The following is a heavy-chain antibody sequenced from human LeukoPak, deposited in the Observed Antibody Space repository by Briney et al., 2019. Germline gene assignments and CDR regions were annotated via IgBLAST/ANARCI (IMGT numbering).Heavy chain of an antibody. V-gene: IGHV3-30-3*01. CDR2: ISYDGSNK. CDR1: GFTFSSYA. CDR3: ARGGYSSGWSQGGLDY. Sequence: TGGSLRLSRAASGFTFSSYAMHWVRQAPGKGLEWVAVISYDGSNKYYADSVKGRFTISRDNSKNTLYLQMNSLRAEDTAVYYCARGGYSSGWSQGGLDYWGQGTLVTVSS. J-gene: IGHJ4*02. D-gene: IGHD6-19*01.